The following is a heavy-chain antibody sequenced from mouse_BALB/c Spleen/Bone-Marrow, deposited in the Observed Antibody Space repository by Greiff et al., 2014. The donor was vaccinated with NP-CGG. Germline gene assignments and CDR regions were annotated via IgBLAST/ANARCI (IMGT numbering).Heavy chain of an antibody. D-gene: IGHD2-3*01. Sequence: VQLQQPGAELVKPGASVKLSCTASGFNIKDNYIHWVKQRPEQGLEWIGRIDPANGITKYGPKFQGKTTITTDTSSNTAYLQLSSLTSEDTAVYYCARSGDGPFAYWGQGTLVTVFA. CDR1: GFNIKDNY. J-gene: IGHJ3*01. V-gene: IGHV14-3*02. CDR2: IDPANGIT. CDR3: ARSGDGPFAY.